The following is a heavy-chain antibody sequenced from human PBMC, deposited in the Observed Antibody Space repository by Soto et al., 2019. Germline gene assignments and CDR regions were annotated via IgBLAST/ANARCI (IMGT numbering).Heavy chain of an antibody. CDR3: ARDGGGRWFGELLYNAFDI. J-gene: IGHJ3*02. CDR1: GYTFSSYD. D-gene: IGHD3-10*01. Sequence: QVQLVQSGAEVKKPGASVKVSCKASGYTFSSYDISWVRQAPGQGLEWMGWISPNNGKTQYAQKVQGRVTMTTDTSTRTVYMELRSLRSDDTAVYYCARDGGGRWFGELLYNAFDIWGQGTKVTVSS. V-gene: IGHV1-18*04. CDR2: ISPNNGKT.